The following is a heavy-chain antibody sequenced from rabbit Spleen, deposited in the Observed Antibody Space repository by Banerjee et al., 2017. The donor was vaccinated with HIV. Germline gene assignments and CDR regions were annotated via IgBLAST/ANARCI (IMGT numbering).Heavy chain of an antibody. Sequence: QEQLVESGGGLVKPEGSLKLSCTASGFSFSNKAVMCWVRQAPGKGLEWIACIDTNDGDTDYANWPKGRFTISKTSSTTVTLQMTSLTAADTATYFCARDAGTSFSTYGMDLWGQGTLVTVS. J-gene: IGHJ6*01. CDR3: ARDAGTSFSTYGMDL. D-gene: IGHD8-1*01. V-gene: IGHV1S45*01. CDR2: IDTNDGDT. CDR1: GFSFSNKAV.